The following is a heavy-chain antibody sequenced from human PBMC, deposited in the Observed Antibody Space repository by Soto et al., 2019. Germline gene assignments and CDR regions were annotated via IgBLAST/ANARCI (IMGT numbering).Heavy chain of an antibody. CDR2: ISYDGSNE. D-gene: IGHD3-10*01. Sequence: GGSLRLSCTASGFTFITFGMHWVRQAPGKGLEWVAVISYDGSNEYYADSVKGRFTISRDNSKNTLYLQMNSLRAEDTALYYCAKVGYGSFDYWGQGTLVTVSS. J-gene: IGHJ4*02. CDR3: AKVGYGSFDY. CDR1: GFTFITFG. V-gene: IGHV3-30*18.